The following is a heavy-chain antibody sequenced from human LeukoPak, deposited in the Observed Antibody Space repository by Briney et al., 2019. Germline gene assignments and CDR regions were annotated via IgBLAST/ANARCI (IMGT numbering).Heavy chain of an antibody. J-gene: IGHJ5*02. CDR2: INPNSGGT. D-gene: IGHD6-6*01. V-gene: IGHV1-2*02. CDR3: ARNSKYLVLDWFDP. Sequence: ASVKVSCKASGYTFTGYYMHWVRQAPGQGLEWMGWINPNSGGTNYAQKFQGRVTMTRDTSISTAYMELSRLRSDDTAVYYCARNSKYLVLDWFDPWGQGTLVTVSS. CDR1: GYTFTGYY.